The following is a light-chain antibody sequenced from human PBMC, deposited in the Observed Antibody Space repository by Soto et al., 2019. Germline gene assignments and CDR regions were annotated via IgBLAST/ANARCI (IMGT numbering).Light chain of an antibody. J-gene: IGKJ5*01. V-gene: IGKV1-5*01. Sequence: DIHITQSPSTLSASVGDRVTITCRASQSISSWLAWYQQKPGKAPKLLIYDASNLESGVPSRFSGSGSGTEFTLTISSLQPDDFATYYCQQYNSYPITCGQGTRWRL. CDR2: DAS. CDR1: QSISSW. CDR3: QQYNSYPIT.